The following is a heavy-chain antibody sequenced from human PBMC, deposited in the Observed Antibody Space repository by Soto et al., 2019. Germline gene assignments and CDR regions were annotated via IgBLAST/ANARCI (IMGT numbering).Heavy chain of an antibody. Sequence: GSLRLSCAASGFTFSIYAMHWVRQAPGKGLEWVAVISYDGSNKYYADSVKGRFTISRDNSKNTLYLQMNSLRAEDTAVYYCARDRLTASIAAAAYAGWFDPWGQGTLVTVSS. D-gene: IGHD6-13*01. CDR3: ARDRLTASIAAAAYAGWFDP. J-gene: IGHJ5*02. CDR1: GFTFSIYA. V-gene: IGHV3-30-3*01. CDR2: ISYDGSNK.